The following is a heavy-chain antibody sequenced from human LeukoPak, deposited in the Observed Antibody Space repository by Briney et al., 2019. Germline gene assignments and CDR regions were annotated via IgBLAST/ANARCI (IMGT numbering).Heavy chain of an antibody. Sequence: ASVKVSCKASGYTFTSYGISWVRQAPGQGLEWMGWISAYNGNTKYAQKLQGRVTMTTDTSTSTAYMELRSLRSDDTAVYYCARVFRPSLTVFIIRGAFDIWGQGTMVTVSS. CDR3: ARVFRPSLTVFIIRGAFDI. CDR1: GYTFTSYG. J-gene: IGHJ3*02. CDR2: ISAYNGNT. V-gene: IGHV1-18*01. D-gene: IGHD3-3*01.